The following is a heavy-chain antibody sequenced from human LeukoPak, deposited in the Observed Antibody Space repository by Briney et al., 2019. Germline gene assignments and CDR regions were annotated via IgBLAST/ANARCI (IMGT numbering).Heavy chain of an antibody. V-gene: IGHV1-2*02. J-gene: IGHJ1*01. CDR1: GYTFNGFY. CDR2: INPNSGGT. CDR3: ALSSLWGSSGWWFRGHFQH. D-gene: IGHD6-19*01. Sequence: GASVKVSCKASGYTFNGFYFHWVRQAPGQGLEWMGWINPNSGGTNYAQKFQGRVTMTRDTSISTAYMELSRLRSDDTAVYYCALSSLWGSSGWWFRGHFQHWGQGTLVTVSS.